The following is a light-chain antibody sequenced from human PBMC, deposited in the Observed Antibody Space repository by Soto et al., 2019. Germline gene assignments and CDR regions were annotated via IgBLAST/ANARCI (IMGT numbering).Light chain of an antibody. CDR3: QTWGTGIHYV. CDR1: SGHSSYA. CDR2: LNSDGSH. Sequence: QPVLTQSPSASASLGASVKLTCTLSSGHSSYAIAWHQQQPEKGPRYLMKLNSDGSHSKGDGIPDRFSGSSSGAERYLTISRLQSEDEADYSCQTWGTGIHYVFGTGTKLTVL. V-gene: IGLV4-69*01. J-gene: IGLJ1*01.